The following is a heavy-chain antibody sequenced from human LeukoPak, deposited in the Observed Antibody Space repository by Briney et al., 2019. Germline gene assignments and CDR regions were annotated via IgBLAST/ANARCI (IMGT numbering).Heavy chain of an antibody. CDR1: GYSFTSYW. D-gene: IGHD5-18*01. V-gene: IGHV5-51*01. CDR2: IYPGDSDT. J-gene: IGHJ4*02. Sequence: GESLKISCKGSGYSFTSYWIGWVRQMPGKGLEWMGIIYPGDSDTRYSPSFQGQVTISADKSISTAYLQWSSLKASDTAMYYCARPVADTAMVTSFDYWGQGTLVTVSS. CDR3: ARPVADTAMVTSFDY.